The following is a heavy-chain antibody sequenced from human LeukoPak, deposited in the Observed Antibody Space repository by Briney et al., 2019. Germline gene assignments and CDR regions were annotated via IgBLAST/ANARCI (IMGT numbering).Heavy chain of an antibody. D-gene: IGHD1-26*01. CDR2: INPNSGGT. Sequence: ASVKVSCKASGYTFTGYYMHWVRQAPGQGLEWMGWINPNSGGTNYAQKFQGRVTMTRDTSISIAYMELRSLRSDDTAVYYCARDGGNPIVGATPTDYWGQGTLVTVSS. V-gene: IGHV1-2*02. CDR1: GYTFTGYY. CDR3: ARDGGNPIVGATPTDY. J-gene: IGHJ4*02.